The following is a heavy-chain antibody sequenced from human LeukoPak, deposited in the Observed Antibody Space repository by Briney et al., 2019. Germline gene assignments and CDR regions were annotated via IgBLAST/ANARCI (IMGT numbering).Heavy chain of an antibody. V-gene: IGHV4-34*01. Sequence: PSETLSLTCAVYGGSFSGYYWSWIRQPPGKWLEWIGEINHSGSTNYNPSLKSRVTISVDTSKNQFSLKLSSVTAADTAVYYCARGQEGICSGGSCYVDYWGQGTLVTVSS. CDR2: INHSGST. D-gene: IGHD2-15*01. CDR1: GGSFSGYY. J-gene: IGHJ4*02. CDR3: ARGQEGICSGGSCYVDY.